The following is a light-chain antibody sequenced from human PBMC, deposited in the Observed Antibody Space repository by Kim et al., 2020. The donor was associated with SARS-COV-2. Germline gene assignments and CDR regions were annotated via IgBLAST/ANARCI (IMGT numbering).Light chain of an antibody. V-gene: IGLV3-21*04. CDR2: YDS. Sequence: SYELTQPPSVSVAPGKTARITCGGNNIGSKSVHWYQXKPXQAPVLVIYYDSDRPSGIPERFSGSNSGNTATLTISRVEAGDEADYYCQVWDSSSDHYVFG. CDR3: QVWDSSSDHYV. CDR1: NIGSKS. J-gene: IGLJ1*01.